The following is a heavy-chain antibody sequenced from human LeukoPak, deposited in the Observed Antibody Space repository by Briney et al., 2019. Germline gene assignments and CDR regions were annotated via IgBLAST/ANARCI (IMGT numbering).Heavy chain of an antibody. D-gene: IGHD5-18*01. CDR3: ARTATALY. CDR1: GFTFNTYW. Sequence: PGGSLRLSCAASGFTFNTYWMTWVRQAPGKGLEWVAKIKQDGSEKYYVDSVKGRFTISRDNAKSSLYLQMSSLRVEDTAVYYCARTATALYWGQGTLVTVSS. CDR2: IKQDGSEK. V-gene: IGHV3-7*01. J-gene: IGHJ4*02.